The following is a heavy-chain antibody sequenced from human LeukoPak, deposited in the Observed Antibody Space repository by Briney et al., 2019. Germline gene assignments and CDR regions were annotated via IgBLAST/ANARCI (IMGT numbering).Heavy chain of an antibody. J-gene: IGHJ6*02. Sequence: ASVKVSCKASGYTFTSYYMHWVRQAPGRGLEWMGIINPSGGSTSYAQKFQGRVTMTRDTSTSTVYMELSSLRSEDTAVYYCARVNYDSSGYYYVQSSDYYGMDVWGQGTTVTVSS. V-gene: IGHV1-46*01. CDR3: ARVNYDSSGYYYVQSSDYYGMDV. D-gene: IGHD3-22*01. CDR1: GYTFTSYY. CDR2: INPSGGST.